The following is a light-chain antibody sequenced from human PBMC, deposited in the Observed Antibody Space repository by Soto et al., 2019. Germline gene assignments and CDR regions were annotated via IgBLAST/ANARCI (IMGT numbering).Light chain of an antibody. J-gene: IGKJ1*01. CDR2: GAS. CDR1: QSVRTK. Sequence: LMAQSPSSLSVPPGAGANHFYRASQSVRTKLAWYQQRAGRAPRLLMYGASTRATGTPDRFSGSGSGTEFTLTTSSLQSADFGVYYCQQYDTWPRTFGQGTKV. V-gene: IGKV3-15*01. CDR3: QQYDTWPRT.